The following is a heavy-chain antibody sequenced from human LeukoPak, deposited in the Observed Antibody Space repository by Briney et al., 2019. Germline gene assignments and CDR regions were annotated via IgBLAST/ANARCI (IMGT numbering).Heavy chain of an antibody. D-gene: IGHD4-17*01. CDR1: GYTLTELS. J-gene: IGHJ4*02. CDR3: ATVPLYGDNFDY. CDR2: FDPEDGEA. V-gene: IGHV1-24*01. Sequence: ASVKVSCKVSGYTLTELSMHWVRQAPGKGLEWMGGFDPEDGEAIYAQKFQGRVTMTEDTSTYTAYMELSSLRSEDTAVYYCATVPLYGDNFDYWGQGTLVTVSS.